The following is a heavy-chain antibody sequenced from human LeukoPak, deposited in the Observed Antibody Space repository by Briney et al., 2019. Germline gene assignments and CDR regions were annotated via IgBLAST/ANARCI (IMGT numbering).Heavy chain of an antibody. V-gene: IGHV4-59*02. D-gene: IGHD6-19*01. CDR3: AKMAYSGWPL. Sequence: SETLSLTCTVSGGSVSNSYWSWIRQPPGKGLEWIAFISDSGNTNSNPSLKSRVTISVDTSKNRFSLNLTSVTTADTAVYYCAKMAYSGWPLWGQGTLVTVTS. J-gene: IGHJ4*02. CDR1: GGSVSNSY. CDR2: ISDSGNT.